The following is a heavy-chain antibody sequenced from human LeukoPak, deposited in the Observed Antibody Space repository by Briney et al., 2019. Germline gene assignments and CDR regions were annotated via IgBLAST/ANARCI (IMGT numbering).Heavy chain of an antibody. D-gene: IGHD5-12*01. Sequence: SVKVSCKASGGTLSSYAISWVRQAPGQGLEWMGRIIPIFGTANYAQKFQGRVTITTDESTSTAYMELSSLRSEDTAVYYCAREGRGYSGYDRGIDYWGQGTLVTVYS. J-gene: IGHJ4*02. V-gene: IGHV1-69*05. CDR2: IIPIFGTA. CDR3: AREGRGYSGYDRGIDY. CDR1: GGTLSSYA.